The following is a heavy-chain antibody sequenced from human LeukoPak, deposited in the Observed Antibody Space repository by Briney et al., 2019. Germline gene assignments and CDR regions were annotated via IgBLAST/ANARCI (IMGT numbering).Heavy chain of an antibody. J-gene: IGHJ5*02. CDR1: GGTFSSYA. CDR3: ARAVRYCSGGSCYNWFDP. V-gene: IGHV1-18*01. CDR2: ISAYNGNT. Sequence: ASVKVSCKASGGTFSSYAISWVRQAPGQGLEWMGWISAYNGNTNYAQKPQGRVTMTTDTSTSTAYMELRSLRSDDTAVYYCARAVRYCSGGSCYNWFDPWGQGTLVTVSS. D-gene: IGHD2-15*01.